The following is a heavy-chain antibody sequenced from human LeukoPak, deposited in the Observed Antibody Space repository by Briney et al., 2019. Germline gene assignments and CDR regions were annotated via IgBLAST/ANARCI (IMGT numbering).Heavy chain of an antibody. Sequence: PGGSLRLSCAASGFTVSSNYMFWVRQAPGKGLEWVSVIYSGGSTYYADSVKGRFTISRDNSKNTVYLQMNSLRAEDTAVYYCARGIVATIQPEDYWGQGTLVTVSS. CDR2: IYSGGST. CDR1: GFTVSSNY. CDR3: ARGIVATIQPEDY. J-gene: IGHJ4*02. D-gene: IGHD5-12*01. V-gene: IGHV3-66*01.